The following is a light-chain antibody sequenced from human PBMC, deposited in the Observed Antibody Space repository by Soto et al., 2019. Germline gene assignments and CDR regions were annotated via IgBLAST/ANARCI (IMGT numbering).Light chain of an antibody. V-gene: IGKV1-12*01. CDR3: QQGNSLSLT. J-gene: IGKJ4*02. CDR2: AAS. CDR1: QGINSL. Sequence: DILMTHTPSPLSPSVEDRDPISPRASQGINSLIAWYQQKPGKAPKLLIYAASSLESGVPSRFSGSGSGTDFTLTISSLQPEDFATYYCQQGNSLSLTFGGGTKVDI.